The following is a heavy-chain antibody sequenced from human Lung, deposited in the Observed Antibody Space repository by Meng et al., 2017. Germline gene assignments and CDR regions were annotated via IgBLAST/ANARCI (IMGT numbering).Heavy chain of an antibody. CDR2: INTNTGNP. CDR1: GYTFTSYA. J-gene: IGHJ2*01. CDR3: ASGWFGALFGYFDL. D-gene: IGHD3-10*01. Sequence: QVQLVQSGSELKKPGASVNVSCKASGYTFTSYAMNWVRQASGQGLEWMGWINTNTGNPTYAQGFTGRFVFSLDTSVSTAYLQISSLKAEDTAVYYCASGWFGALFGYFDLWGRGTLVTVSS. V-gene: IGHV7-4-1*02.